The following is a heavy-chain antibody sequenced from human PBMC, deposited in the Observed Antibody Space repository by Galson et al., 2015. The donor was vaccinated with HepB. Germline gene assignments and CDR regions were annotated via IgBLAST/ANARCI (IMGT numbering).Heavy chain of an antibody. CDR2: ISYDGSNK. D-gene: IGHD6-19*01. Sequence: SLRLSCAASGFTFRNYGMHWVRQAPGKGLEWVAVISYDGSNKYYADSVNGRFTISGDNSKNTLYLQMNSLRAEDTALYYCAKDPYLYSALAGTMAGFDYWGQGTLVTVSS. CDR1: GFTFRNYG. J-gene: IGHJ4*02. V-gene: IGHV3-30*18. CDR3: AKDPYLYSALAGTMAGFDY.